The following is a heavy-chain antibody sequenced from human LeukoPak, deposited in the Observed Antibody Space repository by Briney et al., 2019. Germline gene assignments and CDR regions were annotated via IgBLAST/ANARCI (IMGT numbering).Heavy chain of an antibody. Sequence: GGSLRLSCAASGFTFSSYEMNWVRQAPGKWLEWVAFIQYDASKKYYADSVKGRFTISRDSSKNTLYLQMNSLRADDTVVYYCAKDSIRQQLYYFDSWGQGTLVSVSS. CDR3: AKDSIRQQLYYFDS. CDR2: IQYDASKK. D-gene: IGHD6-13*01. CDR1: GFTFSSYE. J-gene: IGHJ4*02. V-gene: IGHV3-30*02.